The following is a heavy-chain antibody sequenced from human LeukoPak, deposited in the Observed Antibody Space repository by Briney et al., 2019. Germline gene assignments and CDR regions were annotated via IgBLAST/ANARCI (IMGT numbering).Heavy chain of an antibody. J-gene: IGHJ4*02. CDR3: GRSLRGAYLGALDY. CDR2: TYYRSRWYT. Sequence: SQTLSLICSIFGDSVSNYSAAWEWIRQSPSRGLDWLGRTYYRSRWYTDYAPSVRSRVTISADTSKNQFYLQWISVSPEDTGMYYCGRSLRGAYLGALDYWGQGTLLTASS. V-gene: IGHV6-1*01. D-gene: IGHD7-27*01. CDR1: GDSVSNYSAA.